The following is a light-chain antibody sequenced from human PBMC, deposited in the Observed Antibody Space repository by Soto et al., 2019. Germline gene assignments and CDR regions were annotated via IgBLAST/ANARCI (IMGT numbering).Light chain of an antibody. Sequence: EIVLTQSPGTLSLSPGERATLSCRASQSVSNNYLAWYQQKPGQAPRLLIYGASNRATGIPDRFSGSGSGTDFTLTISRLEAGESGGYCGPEYGSSGTFGQGTKVDIK. J-gene: IGKJ1*01. CDR3: PEYGSSGT. CDR1: QSVSNNY. V-gene: IGKV3-20*01. CDR2: GAS.